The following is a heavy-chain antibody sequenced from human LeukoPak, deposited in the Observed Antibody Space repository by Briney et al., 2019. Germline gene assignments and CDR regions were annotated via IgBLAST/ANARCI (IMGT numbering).Heavy chain of an antibody. CDR3: ARALGYCSGGSCSRVKYFQH. CDR2: MNPNSGNT. V-gene: IGHV1-8*01. D-gene: IGHD2-15*01. CDR1: GYTFTSYD. Sequence: ASVKVSCKASGYTFTSYDINWVRQATGQGLEWMGWMNPNSGNTGYAQKFQGRVTMTRNTSISTAYMELSSLRSEDTAVYYCARALGYCSGGSCSRVKYFQHWGQGTLVTVSS. J-gene: IGHJ1*01.